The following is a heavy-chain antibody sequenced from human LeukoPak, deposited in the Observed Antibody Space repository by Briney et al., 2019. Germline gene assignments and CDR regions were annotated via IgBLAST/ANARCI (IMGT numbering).Heavy chain of an antibody. J-gene: IGHJ5*02. CDR2: ISGSGTTM. Sequence: KPGGSLRLSCTASGFTFSDFYMAWIRQAAGKGLEWASDISGSGTTMYYADSVKGRFTISRDNAKNSVFLQMNSLRAEDTALYFCTRERFRGGYSPWGQGTLVSVSS. CDR1: GFTFSDFY. V-gene: IGHV3-11*01. CDR3: TRERFRGGYSP. D-gene: IGHD1-26*01.